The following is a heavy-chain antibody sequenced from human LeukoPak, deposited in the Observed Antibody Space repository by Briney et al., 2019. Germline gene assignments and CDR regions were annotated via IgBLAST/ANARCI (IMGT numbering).Heavy chain of an antibody. D-gene: IGHD6-19*01. CDR1: GFTFSSYG. Sequence: GGSLRLSCAASGFTFSSYGMHWVRQAPGQGLEWVAFIRYDGSNKYYADSVKGRFTISRDNSKNTLYLQMNSLRAEDTAVYYCANSHIAVAVYIDYWGQGTLVTVSS. CDR2: IRYDGSNK. CDR3: ANSHIAVAVYIDY. V-gene: IGHV3-30*02. J-gene: IGHJ4*02.